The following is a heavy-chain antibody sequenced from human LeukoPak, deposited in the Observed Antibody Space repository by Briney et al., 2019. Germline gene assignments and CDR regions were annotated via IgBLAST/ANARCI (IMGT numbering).Heavy chain of an antibody. D-gene: IGHD3-22*01. Sequence: GGSLRLSCAASGFTFSSYGMHWVRQAPGKGLEWVAFIRYDGSNKYYGDSVKGRFIISRDNSKNTLYLQMNSLRVEDTAVYYCARDVMGIDSSGYYYTKYYFDYWGQGTLVTVSS. CDR3: ARDVMGIDSSGYYYTKYYFDY. J-gene: IGHJ4*02. CDR1: GFTFSSYG. CDR2: IRYDGSNK. V-gene: IGHV3-30*02.